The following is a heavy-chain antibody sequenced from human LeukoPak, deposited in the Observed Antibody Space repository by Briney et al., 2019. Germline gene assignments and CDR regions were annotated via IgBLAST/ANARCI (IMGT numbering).Heavy chain of an antibody. J-gene: IGHJ4*02. V-gene: IGHV4-34*01. CDR1: GGSFSGHY. Sequence: SETLSLTCAVYGGSFSGHYWNWIRQPPGKGLEWIGEINHSGSTHYNPSLKSRVTMSVDTSKNQFSMKLSSVTAADTAVYYCARDETTPLPGAYWGQGTLVTVSS. CDR3: ARDETTPLPGAY. D-gene: IGHD4-17*01. CDR2: INHSGST.